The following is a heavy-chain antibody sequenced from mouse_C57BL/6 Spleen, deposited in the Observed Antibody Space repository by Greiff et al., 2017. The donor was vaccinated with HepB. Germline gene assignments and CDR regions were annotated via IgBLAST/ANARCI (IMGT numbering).Heavy chain of an antibody. D-gene: IGHD1-1*01. CDR2: IDPSDSYT. CDR1: GYTFTSYW. CDR3: ARLATPYAMDY. J-gene: IGHJ4*01. V-gene: IGHV1-50*01. Sequence: QVQLQQPGAELVKPGASVKLSCKASGYTFTSYWMQWVKQRPGQGLEWIGEIDPSDSYTNYNQKFKGKAKLTVDTSSSTAYMQLSSLTSEDSAVYYCARLATPYAMDYWGQGTSVTVSS.